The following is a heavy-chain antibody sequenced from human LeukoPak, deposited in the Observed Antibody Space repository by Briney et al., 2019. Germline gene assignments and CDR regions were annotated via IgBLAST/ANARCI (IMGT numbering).Heavy chain of an antibody. CDR2: ITWDSTGV. D-gene: IGHD3-22*01. Sequence: PGGSLRLSCAASGFTFTDYSMHWVRHVPGKGLEWVSGITWDSTGVGYVDSVKGRFTMSRDNAKNSVYLQMDSLRVEDMALYYCAKSAGFSSGGVFDIWGQGTMVTVSS. CDR1: GFTFTDYS. V-gene: IGHV3-9*03. J-gene: IGHJ3*02. CDR3: AKSAGFSSGGVFDI.